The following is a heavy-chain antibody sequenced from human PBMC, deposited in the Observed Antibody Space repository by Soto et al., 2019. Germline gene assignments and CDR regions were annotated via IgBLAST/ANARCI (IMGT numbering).Heavy chain of an antibody. CDR1: GFTFDDYT. CDR2: ISWDGGST. D-gene: IGHD2-21*02. J-gene: IGHJ4*02. CDR3: AKEAYCGGDCYTPFDY. Sequence: EVQLVESGGVVVQPGGSLRLSCAASGFTFDDYTMHWVRQAPGKGLEWVSLISWDGGSTYYADSVKGRFTISRDNSKNSLYLQMNSLRTEDTALYYCAKEAYCGGDCYTPFDYWGQGTLVTVSS. V-gene: IGHV3-43*01.